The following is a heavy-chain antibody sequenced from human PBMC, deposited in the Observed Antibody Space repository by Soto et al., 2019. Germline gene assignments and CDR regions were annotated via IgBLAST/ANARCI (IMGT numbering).Heavy chain of an antibody. V-gene: IGHV1-18*01. CDR3: ARDDSRRQADLDY. J-gene: IGHJ4*02. Sequence: ASVKVSCKTSGYTFTSYHISWVRQAPGQGLEWMGWISAYNTNTNYAQKFQGRVTMTTDTSTSTAYMELRSLRSDDTAVYYCARDDSRRQADLDYWGQGTPVTVSS. CDR2: ISAYNTNT. D-gene: IGHD3-3*01. CDR1: GYTFTSYH.